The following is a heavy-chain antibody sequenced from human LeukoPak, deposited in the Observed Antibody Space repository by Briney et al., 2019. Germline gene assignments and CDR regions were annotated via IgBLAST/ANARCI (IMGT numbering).Heavy chain of an antibody. CDR1: RGTFSSYA. Sequence: GASVKVSCKASRGTFSSYAISWVRQAPGQGLEWMGGIIPIFGTANYAQKFQGRVTMTTDTSTSTAYMELRSLRSDDTAVYYCARDLTHRRNYDNSGYQIVPAFWGQGTLVTVSS. D-gene: IGHD3-22*01. J-gene: IGHJ4*02. CDR2: IIPIFGTA. CDR3: ARDLTHRRNYDNSGYQIVPAF. V-gene: IGHV1-69*05.